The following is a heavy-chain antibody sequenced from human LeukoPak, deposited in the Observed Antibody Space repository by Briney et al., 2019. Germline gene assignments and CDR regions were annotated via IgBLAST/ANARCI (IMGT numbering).Heavy chain of an antibody. CDR3: ARDARTTVTTNYFDY. J-gene: IGHJ4*02. Sequence: SETLSLTCTVSGGSISSYYWSWIRQPPGKGLEWIGYIYYSGSTNYNPSLKSRVTISVDTSKNQFSLKLSSVTAADTAVYYCARDARTTVTTNYFDYWGQGTLVTVSS. D-gene: IGHD4-17*01. CDR1: GGSISSYY. V-gene: IGHV4-59*12. CDR2: IYYSGST.